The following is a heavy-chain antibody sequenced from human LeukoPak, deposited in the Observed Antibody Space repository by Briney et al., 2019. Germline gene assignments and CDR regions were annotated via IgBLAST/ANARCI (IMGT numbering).Heavy chain of an antibody. CDR2: ISSSGSTI. CDR3: ARVVAAAATGFDY. V-gene: IGHV3-11*04. D-gene: IGHD6-13*01. J-gene: IGHJ4*02. Sequence: GGSLRLSCAASGFTFSDYYMSWIRQAPGEGLEWVSYISSSGSTIYYADSVKGRFTISRDNAKNSLYLQMNSLRAEDTAVYYCARVVAAAATGFDYWGQGTLVTVSS. CDR1: GFTFSDYY.